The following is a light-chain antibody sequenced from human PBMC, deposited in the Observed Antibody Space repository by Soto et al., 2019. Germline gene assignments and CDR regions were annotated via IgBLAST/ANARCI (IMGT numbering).Light chain of an antibody. CDR1: NSNIGRNS. J-gene: IGLJ2*01. Sequence: QSVLTQPPSASATPGQRVTISCSGGNSNIGRNSVNWYQQLPGTAPKLLIYSNNQRPSGVPDRFSGSKSGTSASLAISGLQSEDEADYYCAAWDDSLNGVVFGGGTKLTVL. V-gene: IGLV1-44*01. CDR3: AAWDDSLNGVV. CDR2: SNN.